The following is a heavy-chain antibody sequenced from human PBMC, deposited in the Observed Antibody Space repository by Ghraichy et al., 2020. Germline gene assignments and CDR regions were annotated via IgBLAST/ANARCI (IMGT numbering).Heavy chain of an antibody. CDR3: ARDIEGSFIY. J-gene: IGHJ4*02. CDR2: INHSGST. CDR1: GGSFSGYH. Sequence: SETLSLTCAVYGGSFSGYHWSLIRQPPGKGLEWVGEINHSGSTNYNPSLKSRVTISVDTSKKQFSLKLSSVTAADTAVYYCARDIEGSFIYWGQGTLVTVSS. V-gene: IGHV4-34*01. D-gene: IGHD6-13*01.